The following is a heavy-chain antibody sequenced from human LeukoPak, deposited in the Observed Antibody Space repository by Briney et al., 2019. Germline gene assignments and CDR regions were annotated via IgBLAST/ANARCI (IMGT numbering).Heavy chain of an antibody. J-gene: IGHJ4*02. Sequence: SETLSLTCTVSGGSISSYYWSWIRQPPGKGLEWIGYIYTSGSTNYNPSLKSRVTMSVDTSKNQFSLKLSSVTAADTAVYYCARDYCSGGSCYVGYWGQGTLVTVSS. D-gene: IGHD2-15*01. CDR1: GGSISSYY. CDR2: IYTSGST. V-gene: IGHV4-4*09. CDR3: ARDYCSGGSCYVGY.